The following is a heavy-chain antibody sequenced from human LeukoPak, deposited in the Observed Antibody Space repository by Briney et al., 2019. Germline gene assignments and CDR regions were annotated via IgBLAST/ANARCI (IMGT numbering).Heavy chain of an antibody. CDR3: ARQTGSGLFILP. Sequence: SETLSLTCTVSGVSISSSNSYWGWIRQPPGKGLEWIGSIYCSGNTYYNASLKSQVSISIDTSKNQFSLKLTSVTAADTAVYYCARQTGSGLFILPGGQGTLVTVSS. V-gene: IGHV4-39*01. J-gene: IGHJ4*02. D-gene: IGHD3/OR15-3a*01. CDR1: GVSISSSNSY. CDR2: IYCSGNT.